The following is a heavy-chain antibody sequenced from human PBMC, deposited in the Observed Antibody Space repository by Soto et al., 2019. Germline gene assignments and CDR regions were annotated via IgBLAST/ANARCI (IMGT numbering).Heavy chain of an antibody. CDR3: AREGPVKLWFEAPNYFDY. D-gene: IGHD3-10*01. J-gene: IGHJ4*02. V-gene: IGHV1-69*01. CDR1: GGTFSSYA. Sequence: QVQLVQSGAEVKKPGSSVKVSCKASGGTFSSYAISWVRQAPGQGLEWMGGIIPIFGTANYAQKFQGRVTITADESTSTAYMELNSLRSEDTAVYYCAREGPVKLWFEAPNYFDYWGQGTLVTVSS. CDR2: IIPIFGTA.